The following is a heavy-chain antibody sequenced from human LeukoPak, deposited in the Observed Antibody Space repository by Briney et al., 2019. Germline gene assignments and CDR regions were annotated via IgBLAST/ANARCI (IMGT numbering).Heavy chain of an antibody. CDR1: GGSFSGYY. V-gene: IGHV4-34*01. D-gene: IGHD3-16*02. J-gene: IGHJ4*02. CDR2: INHSGST. Sequence: SETLSLTCAVYGGSFSGYYWSWIRQPPGKGLEWIGEINHSGSTNYNPSLKSRVTISVDTSKNQFSLKLSSVTAAGTAVYYCARRLGDYVWGSYRYPLGVYFDYWGQGTLVTVSS. CDR3: ARRLGDYVWGSYRYPLGVYFDY.